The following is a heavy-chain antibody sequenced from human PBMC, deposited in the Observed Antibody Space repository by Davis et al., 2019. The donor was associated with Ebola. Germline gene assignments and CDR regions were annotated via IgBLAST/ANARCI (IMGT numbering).Heavy chain of an antibody. CDR1: GYTFTGYY. CDR2: INPNSGGT. J-gene: IGHJ4*02. D-gene: IGHD2-2*02. CDR3: ARGGPFFVVVPAAIVFDY. V-gene: IGHV1-2*06. Sequence: ASVKVSCKASGYTFTGYYMHWVRQAPGQGLEWMGRINPNSGGTNYAQKFQGRVTMTRDTSISTAYIELSRLRSDDTAVYYCARGGPFFVVVPAAIVFDYWGQGTLVTVSS.